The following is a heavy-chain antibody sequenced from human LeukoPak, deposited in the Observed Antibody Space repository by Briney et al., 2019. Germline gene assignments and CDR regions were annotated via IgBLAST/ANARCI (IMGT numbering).Heavy chain of an antibody. V-gene: IGHV4-59*11. D-gene: IGHD3-22*01. CDR3: ARILGYYDSSGYRGLFDY. CDR1: DXSISSHY. Sequence: PSETLSLTCTVSDXSISSHYWSWIRQPPGKGLEWIGYFYYSGSTNYNPSLKSRVTISVDTSKNQSSLKLSSVTAAKTAVYYCARILGYYDSSGYRGLFDYWGQGTLVTVSS. CDR2: FYYSGST. J-gene: IGHJ4*02.